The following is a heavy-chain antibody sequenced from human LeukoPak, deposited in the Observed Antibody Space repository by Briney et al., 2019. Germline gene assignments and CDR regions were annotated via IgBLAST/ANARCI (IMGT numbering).Heavy chain of an antibody. CDR1: GGTFSSYA. CDR2: IIPIFGTA. D-gene: IGHD4-17*01. CDR3: ALLDYGFLNWFDP. Sequence: GSSVKVSCKASGGTFSSYAISWVRQAPGQGLEWMGGIIPIFGTANYAQKFQGRVTTTADESTSTAYMELSSLRSEDTAVYYCALLDYGFLNWFDPWAQGTLVTVSS. J-gene: IGHJ5*02. V-gene: IGHV1-69*01.